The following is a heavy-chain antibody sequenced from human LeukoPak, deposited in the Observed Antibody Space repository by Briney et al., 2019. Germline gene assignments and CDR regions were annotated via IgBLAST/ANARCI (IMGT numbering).Heavy chain of an antibody. D-gene: IGHD3-22*01. CDR2: IYSGGTT. J-gene: IGHJ3*02. CDR3: ARGLVDSFHAFDI. Sequence: PEGSLRLSCEASGFTVSSNYMSWVRQAPGKGLEWVSAIYSGGTTYYADSVKGRFTISRHNSKNTLYLQMNSLRAEDTAVYYCARGLVDSFHAFDIWGQGTMVTVSS. CDR1: GFTVSSNY. V-gene: IGHV3-53*04.